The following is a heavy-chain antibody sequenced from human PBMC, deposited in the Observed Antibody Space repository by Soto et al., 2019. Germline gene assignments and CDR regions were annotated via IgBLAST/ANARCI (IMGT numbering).Heavy chain of an antibody. V-gene: IGHV4-39*01. CDR3: ARLEGLGTISYYFDY. CDR1: GDSINSDSYY. D-gene: IGHD3-9*01. Sequence: PSETLSLTCSVSGDSINSDSYYWGWIRQPPGKGLEWIGSIYYRGNTYYNPSLKTRVTISLDKSKSQFSLKLNSVTAADSAVYFCARLEGLGTISYYFDYWGQGTLVTVSS. CDR2: IYYRGNT. J-gene: IGHJ4*02.